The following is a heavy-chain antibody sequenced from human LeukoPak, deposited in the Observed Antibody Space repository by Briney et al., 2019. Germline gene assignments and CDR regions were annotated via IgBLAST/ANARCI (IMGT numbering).Heavy chain of an antibody. CDR3: ARGKMIEMATTFDY. CDR1: GGTFSSYA. V-gene: IGHV1-69*05. Sequence: SVKVSCKASGGTFSSYAISWVRQAPGQGLEWMGGIIPIFGTANYAQKFQGRVTITTDESTSTAYMELSSLRSEDTAVHYCARGKMIEMATTFDYWGQGTLVTVSS. CDR2: IIPIFGTA. J-gene: IGHJ4*02. D-gene: IGHD5-24*01.